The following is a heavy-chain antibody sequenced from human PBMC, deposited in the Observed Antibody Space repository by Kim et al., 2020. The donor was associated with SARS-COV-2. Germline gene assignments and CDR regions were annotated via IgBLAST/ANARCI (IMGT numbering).Heavy chain of an antibody. D-gene: IGHD3-10*01. CDR3: ARTSGAYSGSYYNLLGGYYYYGMDV. Sequence: SQTLSLTCAISGDSVSSNSAAWNWIRQSPSRGLEWLGRTYYRSKWYNDYAVSVKSRITINPDTSKNQFSLQLNSVTPEDTAVYYCARTSGAYSGSYYNLLGGYYYYGMDVWGQGTTVTVSS. CDR1: GDSVSSNSAA. V-gene: IGHV6-1*01. CDR2: TYYRSKWYN. J-gene: IGHJ6*02.